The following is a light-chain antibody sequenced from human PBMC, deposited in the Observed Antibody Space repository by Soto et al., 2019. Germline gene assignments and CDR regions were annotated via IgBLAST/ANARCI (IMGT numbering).Light chain of an antibody. CDR2: GDT. CDR3: QSYGSGHWV. CDR1: SSNIGNNY. Sequence: QSVLTQPPSVSAAPGQKVTISCSGSSSNIGNNYVSWYQQLSGDPHGDTNRPSGVPDRFSGSKSGTSAFLAITGLQAEDEGDYYCQSYGSGHWVFGGGTKVTVL. V-gene: IGLV1-40*01. J-gene: IGLJ3*02.